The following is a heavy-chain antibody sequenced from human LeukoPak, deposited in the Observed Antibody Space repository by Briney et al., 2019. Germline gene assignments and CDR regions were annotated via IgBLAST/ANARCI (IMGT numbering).Heavy chain of an antibody. CDR3: ARGFNYYDSSGYHQGGYFDY. CDR1: GGSISSSNW. V-gene: IGHV4-4*02. Sequence: PSETLSLTCAVSGGSISSSNWWRWVRQPPGKGLEWIGEIYHSGSTNYNPSLKSRVTISVDKSKNQFSLKLSSVTAADTAVYYCARGFNYYDSSGYHQGGYFDYWGQGTLVTVSS. CDR2: IYHSGST. D-gene: IGHD3-22*01. J-gene: IGHJ4*02.